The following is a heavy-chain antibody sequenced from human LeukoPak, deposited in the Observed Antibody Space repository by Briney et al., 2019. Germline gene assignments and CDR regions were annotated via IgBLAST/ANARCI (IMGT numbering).Heavy chain of an antibody. J-gene: IGHJ1*01. D-gene: IGHD3-10*01. Sequence: PGGSLRLSCIGSGFTFSNFWINWVRQAPGKGLEWVAIIKQDGSEEYYVDSVKGRFIISRDNAKNSLSLQMNSLRVEDSAVYFCAGSSGFIPYHWGQGTMVTVSS. CDR1: GFTFSNFW. CDR3: AGSSGFIPYH. CDR2: IKQDGSEE. V-gene: IGHV3-7*01.